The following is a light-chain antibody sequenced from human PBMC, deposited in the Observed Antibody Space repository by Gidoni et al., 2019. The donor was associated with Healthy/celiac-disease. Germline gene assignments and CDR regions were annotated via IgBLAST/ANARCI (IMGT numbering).Light chain of an antibody. J-gene: IGLJ3*02. Sequence: QSVLTQPPSASGTAGQRVTLSGSGSSSNIGSNYVYWYQQLPGPAPKLLIYRNNRRASGLPDRFSGSKSGTSASLAIIGLRSEDEADYYCAAWDDSMSGPVFGGGTKLTVL. CDR1: SSNIGSNY. CDR3: AAWDDSMSGPV. V-gene: IGLV1-47*01. CDR2: RNN.